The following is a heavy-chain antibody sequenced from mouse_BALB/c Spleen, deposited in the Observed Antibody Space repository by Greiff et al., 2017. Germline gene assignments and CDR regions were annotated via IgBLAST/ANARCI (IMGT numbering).Heavy chain of an antibody. CDR2: ISSGGSYT. CDR3: ARDRYDRGGYAMDY. Sequence: DVQLVESGGGLVQPGGSLKLSCAASGFTFSSYAMSWVRQSPEKRLEWVAEISSGGSYTYSPDTVTGRFTISRDNAKNTLYLEMSSLRSEDTAMYYYARDRYDRGGYAMDYWGQGTSVTVSS. CDR1: GFTFSSYA. J-gene: IGHJ4*01. V-gene: IGHV5-9-4*01. D-gene: IGHD2-14*01.